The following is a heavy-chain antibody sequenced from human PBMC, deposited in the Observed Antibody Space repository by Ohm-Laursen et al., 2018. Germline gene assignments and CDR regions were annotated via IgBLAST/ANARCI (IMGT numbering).Heavy chain of an antibody. V-gene: IGHV4-31*11. CDR3: AANYDFWSGYFRDSEIFDY. J-gene: IGHJ4*02. D-gene: IGHD3-3*01. CDR1: GGSISSGGYY. CDR2: IYYSGST. Sequence: LSLTCAVSGGSISSGGYYWSWIRQHPGKGLEWIGYIYYSGSTYYNPSLKSRVTISVDTSKNQFSLKLSSVTAADTAVYYCAANYDFWSGYFRDSEIFDYWGQGTLVTVSS.